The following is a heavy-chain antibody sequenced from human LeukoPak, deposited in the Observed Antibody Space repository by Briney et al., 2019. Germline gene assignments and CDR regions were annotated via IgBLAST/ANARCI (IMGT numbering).Heavy chain of an antibody. D-gene: IGHD6-13*01. J-gene: IGHJ4*02. CDR3: ASTLADSSSWYEVLFDY. V-gene: IGHV3-30*03. CDR2: ISYDGSNK. CDR1: GFTFSSYG. Sequence: PGGSLRLSCAASGFTFSSYGMHWVRQAPGKGLEWVAVISYDGSNKYYADSVKGRFTISRDNSKNTLYLQMNSLRAEDTAVYYCASTLADSSSWYEVLFDYWGQGTLVTVSS.